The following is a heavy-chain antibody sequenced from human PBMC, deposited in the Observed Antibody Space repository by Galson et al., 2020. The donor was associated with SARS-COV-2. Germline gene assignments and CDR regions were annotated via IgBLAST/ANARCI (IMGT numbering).Heavy chain of an antibody. Sequence: GESLKISCAASGFTFSSSGMHWVRQAPGKGLEWVAVTSFDGINKYYADSVKGRFTISRDNSKNTLYLQMNTLRAEDTAVYYCAKDHGLEHRYYFYAMDVWGQGTTVTVSS. CDR3: AKDHGLEHRYYFYAMDV. V-gene: IGHV3-30*18. CDR2: TSFDGINK. D-gene: IGHD1-1*01. J-gene: IGHJ6*02. CDR1: GFTFSSSG.